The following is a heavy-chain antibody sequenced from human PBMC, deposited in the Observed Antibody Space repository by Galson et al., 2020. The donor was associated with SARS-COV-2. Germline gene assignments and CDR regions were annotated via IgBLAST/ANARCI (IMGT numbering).Heavy chain of an antibody. Sequence: SETLSLTCTVSGGSISSGSYYWSWIRQPAGKGLEWIGRIYTSGSTNYNPSLKSRVTISVDTSKNQFSLKLSSVTAADTAVYYCVREYYYDSSGYYYLTGGYFDYWGQGTLVTVSS. D-gene: IGHD3-22*01. V-gene: IGHV4-61*02. CDR3: VREYYYDSSGYYYLTGGYFDY. CDR1: GGSISSGSYY. J-gene: IGHJ4*02. CDR2: IYTSGST.